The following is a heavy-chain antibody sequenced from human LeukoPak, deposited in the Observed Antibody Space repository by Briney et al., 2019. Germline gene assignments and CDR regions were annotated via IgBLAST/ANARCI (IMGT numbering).Heavy chain of an antibody. D-gene: IGHD3-22*01. J-gene: IGHJ4*02. V-gene: IGHV4-30-2*01. CDR3: ARALGDSSGYSYPAILDY. CDR1: GGSISSGGYY. CDR2: IYHSGST. Sequence: PSETLSLTCTVSGGSISSGGYYWSWIRQPPGKGLEWIGYIYHSGSTYYNPSLKSRVTISVDRSKNQFSLKLSSVTAADTAVYYCARALGDSSGYSYPAILDYWGQGTLVTVSS.